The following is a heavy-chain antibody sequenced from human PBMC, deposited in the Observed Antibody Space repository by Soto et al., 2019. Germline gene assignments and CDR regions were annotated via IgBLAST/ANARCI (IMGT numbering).Heavy chain of an antibody. CDR1: GYSFTSYW. CDR2: IDPSDSYT. Sequence: EVQLVQSGAEVKKPGESLRISCKGSGYSFTSYWISWVRQMPGKGLEWMGRIDPSDSYTNYSPSFQGHVTISADKSISTDYLQWSSLKASDTAMYYCAGHAGGRYNWFDPWGQGTLVTVSS. J-gene: IGHJ5*02. CDR3: AGHAGGRYNWFDP. D-gene: IGHD6-19*01. V-gene: IGHV5-10-1*01.